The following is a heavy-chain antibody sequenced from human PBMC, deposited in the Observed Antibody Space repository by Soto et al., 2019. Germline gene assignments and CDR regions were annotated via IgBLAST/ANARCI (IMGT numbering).Heavy chain of an antibody. CDR3: ARGPAIYCSGGSCYPIDY. Sequence: ASVKVSCKASGYTFTGYYMHWVRQAPGQGLEWMGWINPNSGGTNYAQKFQGRVTMTRDTSISTAYMELSRLRSDDTAVYYCARGPAIYCSGGSCYPIDYWGQGTMVTVSS. V-gene: IGHV1-2*02. CDR2: INPNSGGT. D-gene: IGHD2-15*01. J-gene: IGHJ4*02. CDR1: GYTFTGYY.